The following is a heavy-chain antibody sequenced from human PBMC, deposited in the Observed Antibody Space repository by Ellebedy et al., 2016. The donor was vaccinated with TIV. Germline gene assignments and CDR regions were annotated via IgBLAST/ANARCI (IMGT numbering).Heavy chain of an antibody. CDR3: ARARVTSGSGYTLYYYNMDV. CDR1: GYNFTDSY. V-gene: IGHV1-2*02. J-gene: IGHJ6*03. CDR2: INPNSGGT. Sequence: ASVKVSXKASGYNFTDSYMHWVRQAPGQGLEWMGWINPNSGGTNYAQKFQGRVTMTRDTSISTVYMELSSLRSDDTAFYYCARARVTSGSGYTLYYYNMDVWGKGTTVTVSS. D-gene: IGHD1-26*01.